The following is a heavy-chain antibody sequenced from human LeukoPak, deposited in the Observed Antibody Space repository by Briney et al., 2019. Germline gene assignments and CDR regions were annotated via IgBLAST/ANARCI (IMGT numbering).Heavy chain of an antibody. CDR1: GFTVSSNY. CDR2: IYSGGST. CDR3: ARSPEYYFDY. V-gene: IGHV3-53*01. Sequence: GGSLRLSWAASGFTVSSNYMSWVRQAPGKGLEWVSVIYSGGSTYYADSVKGRFTISRDNSKNTLYLQMNSLRAEDTAVYYCARSPEYYFDYWGQGTLVTVSS. J-gene: IGHJ4*02.